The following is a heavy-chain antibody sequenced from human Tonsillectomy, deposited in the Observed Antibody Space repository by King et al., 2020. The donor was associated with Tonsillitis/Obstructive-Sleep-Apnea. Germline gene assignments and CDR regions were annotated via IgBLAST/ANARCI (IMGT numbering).Heavy chain of an antibody. J-gene: IGHJ4*02. CDR2: ISGRGSST. D-gene: IGHD3-3*01. CDR3: AKMNDFWSGYYIIYYFDY. CDR1: GFTFSDYA. Sequence: VPLVESGGGLVQPGGSLRLSCAASGFTFSDYAMSWVRQAPGKGLEWVSGISGRGSSTYYADSVKGRFTISRDKSKNTLYLQMNSLRAEDTAIYYCAKMNDFWSGYYIIYYFDYWGQGTLVTVSS. V-gene: IGHV3-23*04.